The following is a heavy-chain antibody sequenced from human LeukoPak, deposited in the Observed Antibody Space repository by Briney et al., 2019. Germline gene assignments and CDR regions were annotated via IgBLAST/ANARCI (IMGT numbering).Heavy chain of an antibody. V-gene: IGHV3-21*01. CDR2: ITSSSNYI. CDR1: GFTFSSFS. J-gene: IGHJ4*02. CDR3: ARDGGSYLQPTDY. D-gene: IGHD1-26*01. Sequence: NPGGSLRLSCAASGFTFSSFSMNWVRQAPGKGLEWASSITSSSNYIYYASSVRGRFTISRDNAKNSLYLQMNSLRAEDTAVYYCARDGGSYLQPTDYWGQGTLVTVSS.